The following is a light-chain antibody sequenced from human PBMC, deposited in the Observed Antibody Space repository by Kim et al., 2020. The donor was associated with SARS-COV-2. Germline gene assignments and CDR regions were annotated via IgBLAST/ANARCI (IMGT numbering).Light chain of an antibody. J-gene: IGLJ2*01. CDR2: SNS. Sequence: QSVLTQPPSVSGAPGQRVTIACTGSSANIGAGYDLYWYQQFPGTAPKLLIYSNSYRPSGVPDRFSASKSGTSASLAITGLQAEDEATYYCQSYDNRLSVVFGGGTQLTVL. CDR3: QSYDNRLSVV. V-gene: IGLV1-40*01. CDR1: SANIGAGYD.